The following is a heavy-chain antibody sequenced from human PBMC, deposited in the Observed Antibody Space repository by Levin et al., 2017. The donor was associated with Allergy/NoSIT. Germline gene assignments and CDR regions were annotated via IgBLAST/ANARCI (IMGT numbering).Heavy chain of an antibody. V-gene: IGHV1-18*01. D-gene: IGHD6-6*01. CDR1: GYTFTSYG. Sequence: GGSLRLSCKASGYTFTSYGISWVRQAPGQGLEWMGWISAYNGNTNYAQKLQGRVTMTTDTSTSTAYMELRSLRSDDTAVYYCARVLSGIAARLSNYFDYWGQGTLVTVSS. J-gene: IGHJ4*02. CDR3: ARVLSGIAARLSNYFDY. CDR2: ISAYNGNT.